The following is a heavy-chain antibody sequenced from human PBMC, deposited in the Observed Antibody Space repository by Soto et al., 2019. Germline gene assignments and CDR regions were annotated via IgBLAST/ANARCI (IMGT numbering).Heavy chain of an antibody. CDR3: AMQYYYGSGSYWIDAFDI. J-gene: IGHJ3*02. V-gene: IGHV3-23*01. CDR2: ISGSGGST. D-gene: IGHD3-10*01. Sequence: GGSLRLSCAASGFTFSSYAMSWVRQAPGKGLEWVSAISGSGGSTYYADSVKGRFTISRDNSKNTLYLQMNSLRAEDTAVYYCAMQYYYGSGSYWIDAFDIWGQGTMVTVSS. CDR1: GFTFSSYA.